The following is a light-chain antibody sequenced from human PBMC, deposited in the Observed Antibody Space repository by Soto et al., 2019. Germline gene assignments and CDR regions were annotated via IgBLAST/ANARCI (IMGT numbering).Light chain of an antibody. CDR1: QSIRSW. CDR2: KAS. V-gene: IGKV1-5*03. J-gene: IGKJ1*01. CDR3: QQYESYWT. Sequence: DIQMTQSPSTLSASVGDRVTITCRASQSIRSWLAWYQQKPGKTPKLLLYKASILEGGVPSRFSGSGSGTDFTLTSTSLQPDDFATYYCQQYESYWTFGQGTKVDMK.